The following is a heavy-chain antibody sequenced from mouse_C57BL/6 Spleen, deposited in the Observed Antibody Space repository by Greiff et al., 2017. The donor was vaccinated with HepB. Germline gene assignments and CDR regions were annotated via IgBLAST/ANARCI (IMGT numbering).Heavy chain of an antibody. V-gene: IGHV3-6*01. CDR1: GYSITSGYY. CDR3: ARDGAMDY. Sequence: EVKVEESGPGLVKPSQSLSLTCSVTGYSITSGYYWNWIRQFPGNKLEWMGYISYDGSNNYNPSLKNRISITRDTSKNQFFLKLNSVTTEYTATYYCARDGAMDYWGQGTSVTVSS. CDR2: ISYDGSN. J-gene: IGHJ4*01.